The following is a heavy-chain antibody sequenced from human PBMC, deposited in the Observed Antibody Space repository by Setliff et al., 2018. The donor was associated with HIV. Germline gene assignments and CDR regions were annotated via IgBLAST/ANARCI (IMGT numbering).Heavy chain of an antibody. Sequence: GASVKVSCKASGYSFTDYYMHWVRQAPGQGLEWMGVINPTGGRTRNTQKFQGRVAMTRDTSTSKVYMELSSLRSEDTAVYYCESAGADTARLPREYYYYYGMDVWGQGTTVTVSS. J-gene: IGHJ6*02. D-gene: IGHD5-18*01. V-gene: IGHV1-46*01. CDR3: ESAGADTARLPREYYYYYGMDV. CDR2: INPTGGRT. CDR1: GYSFTDYY.